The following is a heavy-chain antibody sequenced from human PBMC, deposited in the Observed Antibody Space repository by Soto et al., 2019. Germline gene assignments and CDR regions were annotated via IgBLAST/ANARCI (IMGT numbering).Heavy chain of an antibody. Sequence: QVQLVQSGAEVKKPGSSVKVSCKASGGTFSSYTISWVRQAPGQGLEWMGRIIPILGIANYAQKFQGRVTINADKSTSTAYMELSSLRSEDTAVYYCARGATDFGYYYMDVWGKGTTVTVSS. CDR1: GGTFSSYT. J-gene: IGHJ6*03. CDR3: ARGATDFGYYYMDV. V-gene: IGHV1-69*02. D-gene: IGHD5-12*01. CDR2: IIPILGIA.